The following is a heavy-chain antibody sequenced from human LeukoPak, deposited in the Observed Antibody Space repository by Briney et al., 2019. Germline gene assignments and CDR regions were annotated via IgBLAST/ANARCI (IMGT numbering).Heavy chain of an antibody. D-gene: IGHD4-11*01. CDR3: AKDAQRGFDYSNSLEY. Sequence: PGKSLTLSCVASQFKFPFSHSGMHWVRQAPGRGLEWVAVIWSDGTNQYYADSVKGRFTISRDNSQNTVYLQMNSLRAEDTAVYFCAKDAQRGFDYSNSLEYWGQGTLVTVSS. CDR2: IWSDGTNQ. J-gene: IGHJ4*02. V-gene: IGHV3-33*06. CDR1: QFKFPFSHSG.